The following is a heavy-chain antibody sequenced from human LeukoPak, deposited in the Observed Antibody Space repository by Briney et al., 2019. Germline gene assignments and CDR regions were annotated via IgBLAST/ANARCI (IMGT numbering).Heavy chain of an antibody. V-gene: IGHV3-9*01. CDR2: ISWNSGSI. CDR3: AKGNDYSNVNWFDP. CDR1: GFTFDDYA. J-gene: IGHJ5*02. Sequence: GGSLRLSCAASGFTFDDYARHWVRQAPGKGLEWVSGISWNSGSIGYADSVKGRFTISRDNAKNSLYLQMHSLRAEDTALYYCAKGNDYSNVNWFDPWGQGTLVTVSS. D-gene: IGHD4-11*01.